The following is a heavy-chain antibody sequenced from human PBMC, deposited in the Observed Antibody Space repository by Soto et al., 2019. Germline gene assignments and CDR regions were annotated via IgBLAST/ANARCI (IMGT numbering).Heavy chain of an antibody. J-gene: IGHJ3*02. D-gene: IGHD3-3*01. Sequence: SETLSLTCTVSGGSISSYYWSWIRQPPGKGLEWIGYIYYSGSTNYNPSLKSRVTISVETSKNQFSLKLSSVTAADTAVYYCARVGQVYDFWSGSTGSAFDIWGQGTMVTVSS. CDR3: ARVGQVYDFWSGSTGSAFDI. V-gene: IGHV4-59*01. CDR2: IYYSGST. CDR1: GGSISSYY.